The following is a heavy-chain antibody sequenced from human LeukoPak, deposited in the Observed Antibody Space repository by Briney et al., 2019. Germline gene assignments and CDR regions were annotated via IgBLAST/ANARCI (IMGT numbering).Heavy chain of an antibody. J-gene: IGHJ5*02. CDR3: ALRRLTSAQIIEDNWFDP. CDR2: IYYSGST. CDR1: GGSISSYY. V-gene: IGHV4-59*01. Sequence: SETLSLTCTVSGGSISSYYWSWIRQPPGKGLEWIGYIYYSGSTNYNPSLKSRVTISVDTSKNQFSLRLTSVTAADTAVYYCALRRLTSAQIIEDNWFDPWGQGTLVTVSS. D-gene: IGHD2/OR15-2a*01.